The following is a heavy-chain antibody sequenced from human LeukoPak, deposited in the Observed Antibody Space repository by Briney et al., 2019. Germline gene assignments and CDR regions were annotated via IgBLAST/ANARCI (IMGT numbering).Heavy chain of an antibody. D-gene: IGHD3-10*01. V-gene: IGHV3-21*01. Sequence: GGSLRLSCAASGFTFDDYAMHWVRQAPGKGLEWVSSISSSSSYIYYADSVKGRFTISRDDAKNSLSLQMNSLRAEDTAVYYCARSGIKMVRGVIIKSPYHMDVWGKGTTVTVSS. CDR1: GFTFDDYA. CDR2: ISSSSSYI. CDR3: ARSGIKMVRGVIIKSPYHMDV. J-gene: IGHJ6*03.